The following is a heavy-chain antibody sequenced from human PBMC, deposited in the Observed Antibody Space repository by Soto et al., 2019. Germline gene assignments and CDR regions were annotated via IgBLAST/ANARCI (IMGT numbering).Heavy chain of an antibody. V-gene: IGHV1-18*01. J-gene: IGHJ6*02. CDR1: GYTFTSYG. CDR2: ISAYNGNT. D-gene: IGHD6-13*01. CDR3: ARDQEVAAAGGGYYYYYGMDV. Sequence: ASVKVSCKASGYTFTSYGISWVRQAPGQGLEWMGWISAYNGNTNYAQKLQGRVTMTTDTSTSTAYMELRSLRSDDTAVYYCARDQEVAAAGGGYYYYYGMDVWGQGTTVTVSS.